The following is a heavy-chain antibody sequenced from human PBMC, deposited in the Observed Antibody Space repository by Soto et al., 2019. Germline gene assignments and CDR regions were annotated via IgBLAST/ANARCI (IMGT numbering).Heavy chain of an antibody. CDR1: GGSISSGGYY. CDR3: ARYYFDSSGYYGYFDY. V-gene: IGHV4-31*03. D-gene: IGHD3-22*01. J-gene: IGHJ4*02. Sequence: QVQLQESGPGLVKPSQTLSLTCTVSGGSISSGGYYWSWIRQHPGKGLEWIGYIYYSGSTYYNPSIKSRVTLSVDTSKNQFSLKLSSVTAADTAVYYCARYYFDSSGYYGYFDYWGQGTLVTVSS. CDR2: IYYSGST.